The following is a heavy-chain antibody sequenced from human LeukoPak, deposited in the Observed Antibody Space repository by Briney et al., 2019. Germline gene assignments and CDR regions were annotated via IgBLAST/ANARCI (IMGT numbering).Heavy chain of an antibody. CDR2: ISSSSSTI. V-gene: IGHV3-48*02. D-gene: IGHD1-20*01. CDR3: AREPAYNWNDDSF. CDR1: GFTFSSYS. J-gene: IGHJ4*02. Sequence: PGGSLRLSCAASGFTFSSYSMNWVRQAPGKGLEWVSYISSSSSTIYYADSVKGRFTISRDNAKNSLYLQMDSLRDEDTAVYYCAREPAYNWNDDSFWGQGTLVTVSS.